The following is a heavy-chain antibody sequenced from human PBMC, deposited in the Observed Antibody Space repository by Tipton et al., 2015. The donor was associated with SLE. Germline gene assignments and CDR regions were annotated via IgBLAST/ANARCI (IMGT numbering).Heavy chain of an antibody. V-gene: IGHV4-34*01. Sequence: TLSLTCAVYGGSFSDYYWSWIRQTSGEGLEWIGEINHTGDTNYNPSLESRVTMSVDTSKNQFSLKLCCVTAADTAMYYCVRERKYVVRFRELVAPDLWGQGTAITVSS. CDR3: VRERKYVVRFRELVAPDL. J-gene: IGHJ3*01. CDR2: INHTGDT. CDR1: GGSFSDYY. D-gene: IGHD1-26*01.